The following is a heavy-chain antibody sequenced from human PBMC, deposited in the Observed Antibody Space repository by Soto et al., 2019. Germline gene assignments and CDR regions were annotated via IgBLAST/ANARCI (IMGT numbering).Heavy chain of an antibody. Sequence: GGSLRLSCAASGFTFSSYSMNWVRQAPGKGLEWVSSISSSSSYIYYADSVKGRFTISRDNAKNSLYLQMNSLRAEDTAVYYCARPESSKGLLRAFDIWCQGTMVTVPS. J-gene: IGHJ3*02. CDR1: GFTFSSYS. D-gene: IGHD3-22*01. CDR2: ISSSSSYI. V-gene: IGHV3-21*01. CDR3: ARPESSKGLLRAFDI.